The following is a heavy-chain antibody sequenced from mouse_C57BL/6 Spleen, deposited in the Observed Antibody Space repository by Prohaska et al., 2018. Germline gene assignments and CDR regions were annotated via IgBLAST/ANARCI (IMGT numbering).Heavy chain of an antibody. D-gene: IGHD1-1*01. CDR3: ARDYYGSSYLDY. J-gene: IGHJ2*01. CDR2: IYPGDGDT. V-gene: IGHV1-82*01. CDR1: GYAFSSSW. Sequence: ASVKISCKASGYAFSSSWMNWVKQRPGKGLEWIGRIYPGDGDTNYNGKFKGKATLTADKSSSTAYMQLSSLTSEDSAVYFCARDYYGSSYLDYWGQGTTLTVSS.